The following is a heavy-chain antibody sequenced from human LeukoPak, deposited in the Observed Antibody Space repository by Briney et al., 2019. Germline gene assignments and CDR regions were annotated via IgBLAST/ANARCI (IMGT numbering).Heavy chain of an antibody. J-gene: IGHJ4*02. V-gene: IGHV4-4*02. CDR1: GGSISSSNW. CDR2: IYHSGST. Sequence: SETLSLTCADSGGSISSSNWWRWVRQPPGKGLEWIGEIYHSGSTNYNPSLKSRVTISVDKSKNQFSLKLSSVTAADTAVYYCARSDGSGWRSIDYWGQGTLVTVSS. D-gene: IGHD6-19*01. CDR3: ARSDGSGWRSIDY.